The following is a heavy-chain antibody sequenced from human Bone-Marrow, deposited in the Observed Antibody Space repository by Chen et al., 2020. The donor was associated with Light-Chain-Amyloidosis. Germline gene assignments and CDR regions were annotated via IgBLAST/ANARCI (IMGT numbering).Heavy chain of an antibody. D-gene: IGHD2-8*01. J-gene: IGHJ3*01. CDR2: ISGYDGKT. V-gene: IGHV1-18*04. CDR3: SRSDYYCVHVGVWAFDV. CDR1: GYNFVSFG. Sequence: QVQMVQSGDEVRKPGASVKVSCKASGYNFVSFGINWVRQAPGQGLELMAWISGYDGKTKYAEKFQGRLTMTTDTSTSTCYIDLTSLPSDDTAVYSCSRSDYYCVHVGVWAFDVLGQGTMVTVSS.